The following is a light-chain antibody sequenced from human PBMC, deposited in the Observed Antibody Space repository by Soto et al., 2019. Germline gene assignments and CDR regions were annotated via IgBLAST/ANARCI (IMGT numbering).Light chain of an antibody. Sequence: EIVLTQSPATLSLSPGERATLSCRASQSVSSYLAWYQQKPGQAPRLLIYDASNRATGIPARFSGSGSGTDFTLTIISLEPEDFAVYYCQQYGTSPPEYTFGQGTKLEIK. J-gene: IGKJ2*01. CDR1: QSVSSY. CDR3: QQYGTSPPEYT. CDR2: DAS. V-gene: IGKV3-11*01.